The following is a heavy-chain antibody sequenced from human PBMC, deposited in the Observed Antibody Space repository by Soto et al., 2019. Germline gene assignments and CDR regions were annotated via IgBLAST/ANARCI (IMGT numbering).Heavy chain of an antibody. V-gene: IGHV1-24*01. J-gene: IGHJ4*02. CDR2: FDPEDGET. CDR1: GYTLTELS. D-gene: IGHD1-1*01. CDR3: AAAGDVSAYTGNPVDY. Sequence: ASVKVSCKVSGYTLTELSMHWVRQAPGKGLEWMGGFDPEDGETIYAQKFQGRVTMTEDTSTDTAYMELSSLRSEDTAVYYCAAAGDVSAYTGNPVDYWGQGTLVTVSS.